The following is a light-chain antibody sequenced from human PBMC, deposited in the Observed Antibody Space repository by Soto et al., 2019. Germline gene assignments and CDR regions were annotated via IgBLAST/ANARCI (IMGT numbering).Light chain of an antibody. CDR3: AAWDDSLSGVV. J-gene: IGLJ2*01. CDR2: RNN. CDR1: SSNIGNNY. Sequence: QPVLTQPPSASGTPGQRVTISCSGTSSNIGNNYVCWYQQLPGTAPKLLIYRNNQRPSGVPDRFSGSKSGTSASLAISGLRSGDEADYYCAAWDDSLSGVVFGGGTKLTVL. V-gene: IGLV1-47*01.